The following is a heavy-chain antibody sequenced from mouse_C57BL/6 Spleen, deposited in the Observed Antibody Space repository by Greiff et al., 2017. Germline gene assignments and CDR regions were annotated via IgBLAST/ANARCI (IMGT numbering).Heavy chain of an antibody. V-gene: IGHV15-2*01. CDR1: DSEVFPIAY. CDR2: ILTSIGRT. D-gene: IGHD1-1*01. CDR3: ARPLFYGSSYPFAY. Sequence: QVQLKQSGSELRRPGSSVKLSCKDFDSEVFPIAYMSWVRQKPGHGFEWIGGILTSIGRTIYGEKFEDKATLDADKLSNTAYLGLNSLTSEDSAIYYCARPLFYGSSYPFAYWGQGTLVTVSA. J-gene: IGHJ3*01.